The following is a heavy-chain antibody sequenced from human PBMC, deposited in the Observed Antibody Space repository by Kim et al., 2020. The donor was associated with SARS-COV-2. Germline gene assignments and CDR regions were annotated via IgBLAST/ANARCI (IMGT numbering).Heavy chain of an antibody. Sequence: SETLSLTCTVSGGSISSGDYYWSWIRQPPGKGLEWIGYIYYSGSTYYNPSLKSRVTISVDTSKNQFSLKLSSVTAADTAVYYCARELRAGTTGTLDYCGQGTLVTVSS. D-gene: IGHD1-1*01. J-gene: IGHJ4*02. CDR2: IYYSGST. CDR3: ARELRAGTTGTLDY. V-gene: IGHV4-30-4*01. CDR1: GGSISSGDYY.